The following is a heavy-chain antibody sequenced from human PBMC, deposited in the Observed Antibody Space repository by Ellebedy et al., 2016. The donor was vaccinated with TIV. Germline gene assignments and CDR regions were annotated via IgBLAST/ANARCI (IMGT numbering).Heavy chain of an antibody. D-gene: IGHD3-22*01. J-gene: IGHJ5*02. Sequence: AASVKVSCKASGYTFTSYDINWVRQATGQGLEWMGWINAGNGNTKYSQKFQGRVTITRDTSASTAYMELSSLRSEDTAVYYCARLSRVYDSSGYNWFDPWGQGTLVTVSS. V-gene: IGHV1-3*01. CDR1: GYTFTSYD. CDR3: ARLSRVYDSSGYNWFDP. CDR2: INAGNGNT.